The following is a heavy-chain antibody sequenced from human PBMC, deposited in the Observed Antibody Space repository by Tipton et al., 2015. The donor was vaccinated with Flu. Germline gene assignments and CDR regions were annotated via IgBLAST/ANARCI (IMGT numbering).Heavy chain of an antibody. Sequence: SLRLSCAASGFTFSDHEMNWVRQAPGKGLEWISYISNSGNTIFYADSVRGRFAVFRHSAAQSLFLQMDSLRAEDTALYYCASEPGLEDGDHSVVRRDAFDRWGQGKIFTVSS. CDR3: ASEPGLEDGDHSVVRRDAFDR. D-gene: IGHD5-24*01. J-gene: IGHJ3*01. CDR2: ISNSGNTI. CDR1: GFTFSDHE. V-gene: IGHV3-48*03.